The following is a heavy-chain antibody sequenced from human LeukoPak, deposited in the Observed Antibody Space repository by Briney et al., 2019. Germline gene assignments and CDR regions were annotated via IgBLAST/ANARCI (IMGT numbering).Heavy chain of an antibody. CDR2: IIPILGIA. CDR1: GGTFISYT. V-gene: IGHV1-69*04. CDR3: AREVPTDYYYYYMDV. Sequence: ASVKVSCKAPGGTFISYTISWVRQAPGQGLEWMGRIIPILGIANYAQKFQGRVTITADKSTSTAYMELSSLRSEDTAVYYCAREVPTDYYYYYMDVWGKGTTVTVSS. J-gene: IGHJ6*03.